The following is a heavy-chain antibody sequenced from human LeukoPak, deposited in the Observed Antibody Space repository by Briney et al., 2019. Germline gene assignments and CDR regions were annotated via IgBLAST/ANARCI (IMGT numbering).Heavy chain of an antibody. D-gene: IGHD5-12*01. CDR1: GFTFSSYW. V-gene: IGHV3-74*01. CDR2: INSDGSST. CDR3: ARGDGYAQRD. J-gene: IGHJ4*02. Sequence: PGGSLRLSCIASGFTFSSYWMHWVRQAPGKGLVWVSRINSDGSSTSYADSVKGRLTISRDDAKNTLYLQMNSLRVEDTAVYYCARGDGYAQRDWGQGTLVTVPS.